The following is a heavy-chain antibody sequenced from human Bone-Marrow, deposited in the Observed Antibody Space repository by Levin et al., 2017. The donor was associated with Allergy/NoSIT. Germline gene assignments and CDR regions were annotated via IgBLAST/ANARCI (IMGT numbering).Heavy chain of an antibody. CDR3: ARNPDVYDSSGYFDY. Sequence: GGSLRLSCKGSGDRFSTYWIAWVRQTPGKGLEWMGVIYVGDSDTRYSPSFKGQITISADKSISTAYLQWSSLKASDTAMYYCARNPDVYDSSGYFDYWGQGTLVTVSS. J-gene: IGHJ4*02. CDR1: GDRFSTYW. V-gene: IGHV5-51*01. D-gene: IGHD3-22*01. CDR2: IYVGDSDT.